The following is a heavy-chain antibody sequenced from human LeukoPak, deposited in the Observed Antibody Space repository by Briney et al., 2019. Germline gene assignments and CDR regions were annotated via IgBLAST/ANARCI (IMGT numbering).Heavy chain of an antibody. D-gene: IGHD3-10*01. V-gene: IGHV3-13*01. J-gene: IGHJ6*02. CDR3: ARGVYGSGSSDGMDV. CDR1: GFTFSSYD. CDR2: IGTAGDT. Sequence: GGSLRPSCAASGFTFSSYDMHWVRQATGKGLEWVSAIGTAGDTYYPGSVKGRFTISRENAKNSLYLQMNSLRAGDTAVYYCARGVYGSGSSDGMDVWGQGTTVTVSS.